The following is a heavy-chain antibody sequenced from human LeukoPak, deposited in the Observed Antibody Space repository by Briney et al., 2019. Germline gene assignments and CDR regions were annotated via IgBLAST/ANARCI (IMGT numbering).Heavy chain of an antibody. D-gene: IGHD3-9*01. V-gene: IGHV4-59*01. CDR3: ARALPYDILTGLVWFDP. CDR2: IYYSGST. Sequence: SETLSLTCTVSGGSISSYYWSRIRQPPGKGLEWIGYIYYSGSTNYNPSLKSRVTISVDTSKNQFSLKLSSVTAADTAVYYCARALPYDILTGLVWFDPWGQGTLVTVSS. CDR1: GGSISSYY. J-gene: IGHJ5*02.